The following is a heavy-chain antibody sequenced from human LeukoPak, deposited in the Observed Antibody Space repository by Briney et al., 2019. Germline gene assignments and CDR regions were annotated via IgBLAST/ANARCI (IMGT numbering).Heavy chain of an antibody. CDR2: IIPIFGIA. V-gene: IGHV1-69*04. J-gene: IGHJ4*02. CDR3: ATGLIRYFDWLRAYYFDY. CDR1: GGTFSSYA. D-gene: IGHD3-9*01. Sequence: GSSVKVSCKASGGTFSSYAISWVRQAPGQGLEWMGRIIPIFGIAIYAQKFQGRVTMTEDTSTDTAYMELSSLRSEDTAVYYCATGLIRYFDWLRAYYFDYWGQGTLVTVSS.